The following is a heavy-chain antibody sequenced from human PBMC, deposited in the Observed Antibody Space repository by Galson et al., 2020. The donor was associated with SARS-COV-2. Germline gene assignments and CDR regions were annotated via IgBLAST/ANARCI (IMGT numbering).Heavy chain of an antibody. CDR3: AREGDIVVVPAAPFNY. Sequence: ASVKVSCKASGYTFTSYYMHWVRQAPGQGLEWMGIINPSGGSTSYAQKFQGRVTMTRDTSTSTVYMELSSLRSEDTAVYYCAREGDIVVVPAAPFNYWGQGTLVTVS. V-gene: IGHV1-46*01. CDR2: INPSGGST. CDR1: GYTFTSYY. J-gene: IGHJ4*02. D-gene: IGHD2-2*01.